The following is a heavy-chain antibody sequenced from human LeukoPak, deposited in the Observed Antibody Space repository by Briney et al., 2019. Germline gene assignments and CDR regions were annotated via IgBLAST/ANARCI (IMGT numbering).Heavy chain of an antibody. V-gene: IGHV5-51*01. J-gene: IGHJ4*02. CDR1: GDSFSSYW. Sequence: GESLKISCKGSGDSFSSYWIGWVRQMSGKGLEWMGILYPGDSETRYSPSFQGQVTISADKSISTAYLQWSSLKASDTATYYCARRGSSGWFFDYWGQGTLVTVSS. CDR3: ARRGSSGWFFDY. CDR2: LYPGDSET. D-gene: IGHD6-19*01.